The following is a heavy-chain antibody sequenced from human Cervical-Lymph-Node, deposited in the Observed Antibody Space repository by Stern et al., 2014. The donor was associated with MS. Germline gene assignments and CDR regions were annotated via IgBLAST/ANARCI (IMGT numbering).Heavy chain of an antibody. J-gene: IGHJ4*02. CDR2: VWYDGSTA. CDR1: GFTFRSSG. Sequence: QVQLVQSGGGVVQPGTSLRLSCAASGFTFRSSGMHWVRQAPGKGLEWVALVWYDGSTAYYRNSVKGRFTISRDNSNNTLFLQMNSRTAEDTAVYYCARVHIPYAYNYLFDYWGQGTLVTVSS. CDR3: ARVHIPYAYNYLFDY. D-gene: IGHD5-24*01. V-gene: IGHV3-33*01.